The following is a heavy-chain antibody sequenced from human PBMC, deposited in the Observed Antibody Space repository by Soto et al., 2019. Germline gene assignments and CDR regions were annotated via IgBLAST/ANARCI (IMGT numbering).Heavy chain of an antibody. CDR1: GGSISSGDYY. J-gene: IGHJ5*02. V-gene: IGHV4-30-4*01. CDR2: IYYSGST. Sequence: SATLSLTCTVSGGSISSGDYYWSWIRQPPGKGLEWIGYIYYSGSTYYNPSLKSRVTISVDTSKNQFSLKLSSVTAADTAVYYCARSITMVRGFSGYNRFDPWGQGTLVTVSS. D-gene: IGHD3-10*01. CDR3: ARSITMVRGFSGYNRFDP.